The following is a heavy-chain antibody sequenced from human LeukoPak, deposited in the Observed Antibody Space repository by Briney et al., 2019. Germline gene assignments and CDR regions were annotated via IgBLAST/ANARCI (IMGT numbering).Heavy chain of an antibody. J-gene: IGHJ1*01. D-gene: IGHD2-15*01. CDR2: INHSGST. CDR1: GGSFSGYY. Sequence: SETLSLTCAVYGGSFSGYYWSWIRQPPGKGLEWIGEINHSGSTNYNPPLKSRVTISVDTSKNQFSLKLSSVTAADTAVYYCARRRRYCSGGSCYVHFQHWGQGTLVTVSS. V-gene: IGHV4-34*01. CDR3: ARRRRYCSGGSCYVHFQH.